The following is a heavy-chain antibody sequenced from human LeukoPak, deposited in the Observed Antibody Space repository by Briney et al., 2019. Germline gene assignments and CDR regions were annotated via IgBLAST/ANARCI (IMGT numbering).Heavy chain of an antibody. CDR1: GLTFSSYA. CDR3: ASGRYCSSTSCRDY. J-gene: IGHJ4*02. CDR2: ISGSGGST. D-gene: IGHD2-2*01. V-gene: IGHV3-23*01. Sequence: TGGSLRLSCAASGLTFSSYAMSWVRQAPGKGLEWVSAISGSGGSTYYADSVKGRFTISRDNSKNTLYLQMNSLRAEDTAVYYCASGRYCSSTSCRDYWGQGTLVTVSS.